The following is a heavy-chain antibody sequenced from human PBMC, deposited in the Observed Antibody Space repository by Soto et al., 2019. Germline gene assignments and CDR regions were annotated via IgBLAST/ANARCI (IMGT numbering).Heavy chain of an antibody. D-gene: IGHD7-27*01. J-gene: IGHJ6*02. CDR3: ARDLSPTGLGLRHYYGMDV. CDR2: INPNSGGT. CDR1: GYTFTGYY. Sequence: ASVKVSCKASGYTFTGYYMHWVRQAPGQGLEWMGWINPNSGGTNYAQKFQGWVTMTRDTSISTAYMELSRLRSDDTAVYYCARDLSPTGLGLRHYYGMDVWGQGTTVTVSS. V-gene: IGHV1-2*04.